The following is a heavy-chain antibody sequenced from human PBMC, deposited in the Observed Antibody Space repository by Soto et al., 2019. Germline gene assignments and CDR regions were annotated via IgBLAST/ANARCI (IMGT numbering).Heavy chain of an antibody. J-gene: IGHJ4*02. CDR3: ASEGTPMKLHY. Sequence: QLQLQESGSGLVKPSQTLSLSCTVSGGSINSGGHSWSWIRQPPGKGLEWIGYVYPSGSTNYNPSLRGRVTMSVDTSKNLFSLKLNSVTAADTALYYCASEGTPMKLHYWGQGTLVTVSS. CDR1: GGSINSGGHS. V-gene: IGHV4-30-2*01. D-gene: IGHD5-18*01. CDR2: VYPSGST.